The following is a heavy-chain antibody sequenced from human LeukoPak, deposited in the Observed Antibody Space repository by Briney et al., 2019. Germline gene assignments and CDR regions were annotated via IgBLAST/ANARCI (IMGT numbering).Heavy chain of an antibody. CDR1: GFTFSSYE. Sequence: GGSLRLSCAASGFTFSSYEMNWVRQAPGKGLEWLSYISTSGSTIYYADSVKGRFTISRDNAKNSLYLQMSSLRAEDTAIYYCAREQGYSNAFDIWGQRTMVTVSS. CDR2: ISTSGSTI. D-gene: IGHD5-18*01. CDR3: AREQGYSNAFDI. V-gene: IGHV3-48*03. J-gene: IGHJ3*02.